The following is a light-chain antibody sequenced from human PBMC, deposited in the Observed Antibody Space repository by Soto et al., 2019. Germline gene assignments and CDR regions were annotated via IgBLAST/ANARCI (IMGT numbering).Light chain of an antibody. J-gene: IGLJ2*01. CDR2: EGS. CDR3: CSYAGSDTLV. CDR1: SSDVGSYHL. Sequence: QAASVSGSPGQSITISCTGTSSDVGSYHLVSWYQQHPGKAPKLMIYEGSKRPSGISNRFSGSKSGNTASLTISGLQAEDEADYYCCSYAGSDTLVFGGGTKLTVL. V-gene: IGLV2-23*01.